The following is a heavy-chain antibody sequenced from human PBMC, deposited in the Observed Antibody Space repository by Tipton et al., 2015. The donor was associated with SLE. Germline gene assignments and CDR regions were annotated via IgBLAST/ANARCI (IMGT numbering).Heavy chain of an antibody. CDR1: GGSISSYY. CDR2: IYTSGST. Sequence: TLSLTCTVSGGSISSYYWSWIRQPAGKGLEWIGRIYTSGSTNYNPSLKSRVTISVDTSKNQFSLKLSSVTAADTAVYYCARDTLDTAMVRGIYYYYYMDVWGKGTTVTVSS. D-gene: IGHD5-18*01. V-gene: IGHV4-4*07. J-gene: IGHJ6*03. CDR3: ARDTLDTAMVRGIYYYYYMDV.